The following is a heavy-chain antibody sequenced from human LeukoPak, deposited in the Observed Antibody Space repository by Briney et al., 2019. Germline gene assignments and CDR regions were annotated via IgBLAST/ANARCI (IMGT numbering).Heavy chain of an antibody. D-gene: IGHD6-13*01. CDR2: INPSGGST. J-gene: IGHJ4*02. V-gene: IGHV1-46*01. CDR1: GGTFSSYA. Sequence: ASVKVSCKASGGTFSSYAISWVRQAPGQGLEWMGIINPSGGSTSYAQKFQGRVTMTRDTSTSTVYMELSSLRSEDTAVYYCARLAFSSSWWPEDYWGQGTLVTVSS. CDR3: ARLAFSSSWWPEDY.